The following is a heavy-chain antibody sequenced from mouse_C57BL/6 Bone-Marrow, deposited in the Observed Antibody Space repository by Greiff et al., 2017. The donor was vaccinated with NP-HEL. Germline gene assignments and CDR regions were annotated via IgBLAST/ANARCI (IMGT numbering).Heavy chain of an antibody. J-gene: IGHJ3*01. D-gene: IGHD2-3*01. CDR2: GDT. V-gene: IGHV1-82*01. CDR3: ARKEGYCSWFAY. CDR1: GYAFSSSW. Sequence: VQGVESGPELVKPGASVKISCKASGYAFSSSWMNWVKQRPGKGLEWIGDTNYNGKFKGKATLTADKSSSTAYMQLSSLTSEDSAVYFCARKEGYCSWFAYWGQGTLVTVSA.